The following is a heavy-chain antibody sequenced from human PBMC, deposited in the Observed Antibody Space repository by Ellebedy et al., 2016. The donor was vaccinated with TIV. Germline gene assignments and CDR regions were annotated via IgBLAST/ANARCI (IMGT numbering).Heavy chain of an antibody. D-gene: IGHD3-22*01. CDR1: DGSFSDYY. CDR3: TRNGYYCLDY. CDR2: VHHSGST. Sequence: MPSETLSLTCAVYDGSFSDYYWCWIRQSPGKGLEWIGEVHHSGSTIYSPSLRSRVTISVDTSKNQFSLELSSVTAADTAVYYCTRNGYYCLDYWGQGTLVTVSS. V-gene: IGHV4-34*01. J-gene: IGHJ4*02.